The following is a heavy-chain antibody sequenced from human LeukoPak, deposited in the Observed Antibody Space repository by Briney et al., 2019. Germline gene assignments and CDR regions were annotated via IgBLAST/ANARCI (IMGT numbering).Heavy chain of an antibody. CDR2: ISYDGSNK. J-gene: IGHJ4*02. Sequence: PGGSLRLSCAASGFTFSSYGMHWVRQAPGKGLEWVAVISYDGSNKYYADSVKGRFTISRDNSKNTLYLQMDSLRAEDTALYYCARDRSSSWSPDYWGQGTLVTVSP. V-gene: IGHV3-30*03. CDR1: GFTFSSYG. D-gene: IGHD6-13*01. CDR3: ARDRSSSWSPDY.